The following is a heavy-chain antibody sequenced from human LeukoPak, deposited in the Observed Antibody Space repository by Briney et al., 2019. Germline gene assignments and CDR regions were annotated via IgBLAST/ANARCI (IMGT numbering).Heavy chain of an antibody. CDR2: INHSGST. CDR1: GGSFSGYY. CDR3: ARRDSYYGMDV. V-gene: IGHV4-34*01. J-gene: IGHJ6*02. Sequence: SETLSLTCAVYGGSFSGYYWSWIRQPPGKGLEWTGEINHSGSTNYNPSLKSRVTISVDTSKNQFSLKLSSVTAADTAVYYCARRDSYYGMDVWGQGTTVTVSS.